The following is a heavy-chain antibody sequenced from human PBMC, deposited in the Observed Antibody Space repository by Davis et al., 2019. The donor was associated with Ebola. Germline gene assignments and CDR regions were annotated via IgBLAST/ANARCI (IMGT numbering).Heavy chain of an antibody. CDR1: GFTFSSYG. CDR2: IWYDGSNK. D-gene: IGHD3-16*01. J-gene: IGHJ4*02. CDR3: AREADWGQLDY. V-gene: IGHV3-33*01. Sequence: PGGSLRLSCAASGFTFSSYGMHWVRQAPGKGLEWVVVIWYDGSNKYYADSVKGRFTISRDNSKNTLYLQMNSLRAEDTAVYYCAREADWGQLDYWGQGTLVTVSS.